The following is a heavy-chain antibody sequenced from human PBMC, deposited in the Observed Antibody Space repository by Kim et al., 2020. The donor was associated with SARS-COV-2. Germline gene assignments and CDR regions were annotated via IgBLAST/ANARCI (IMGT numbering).Heavy chain of an antibody. D-gene: IGHD1-1*01. J-gene: IGHJ3*02. CDR2: IRSKANSYAT. Sequence: GGSLRLSCAASGFTFSSSAMHWVRQASGQGLEWVGRIRSKANSYATVYAASVKGRFTISRDDSKSTAYLQMNSLKTEDTVVYYCTSVPGTTLAFWDAFD. CDR3: TSVPGTTLAFWDAFD. V-gene: IGHV3-73*01. CDR1: GFTFSSSA.